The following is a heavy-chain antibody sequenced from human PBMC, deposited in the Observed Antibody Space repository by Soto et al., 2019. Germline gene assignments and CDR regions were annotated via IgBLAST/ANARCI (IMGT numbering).Heavy chain of an antibody. V-gene: IGHV2-70*13. Sequence: TLTLTSNFCVVSLTSGGFSVTFILQVPWKTLEWIALIDWRDDKYYSSFLKTRVTLSKDTSKNQVVLTLTNMDPVDTGTYYCARMMKGGTLDWAQIDHSGQGTLVTVSS. D-gene: IGHD3-16*01. CDR3: ARMMKGGTLDWAQIDH. CDR2: IDWRDDK. J-gene: IGHJ4*02. CDR1: VVSLTSGGFS.